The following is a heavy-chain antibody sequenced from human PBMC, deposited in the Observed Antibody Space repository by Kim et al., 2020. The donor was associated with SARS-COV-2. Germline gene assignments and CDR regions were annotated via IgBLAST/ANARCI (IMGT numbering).Heavy chain of an antibody. CDR3: ARDPEWGGPESIAARPPYFDY. CDR1: GFTFSSYS. V-gene: IGHV3-48*02. J-gene: IGHJ4*02. CDR2: ISSSSSTI. Sequence: GGSLRLSCAASGFTFSSYSMNWVRQAPGKGLEWVSYISSSSSTIYYADSVKGRFTISRDNAKNSLYLQMNSLRDEDTAVYYCARDPEWGGPESIAARPPYFDYWGQGTLVTVSS. D-gene: IGHD6-6*01.